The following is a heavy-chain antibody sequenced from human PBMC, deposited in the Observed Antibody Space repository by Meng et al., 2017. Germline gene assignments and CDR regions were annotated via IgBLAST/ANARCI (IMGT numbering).Heavy chain of an antibody. CDR2: INPNSGGT. D-gene: IGHD3-22*01. CDR1: GFTFNGYY. CDR3: ARGTKYYYDSSGYYLV. V-gene: IGHV1-2*06. Sequence: QVSLGQAGGEGKKPGASVKVSCKASGFTFNGYYMHWVRQAPGQGLEWMGRINPNSGGTNYAQKFQGRVTMTRDTSISTAYMELSRLRSDDTAVYYCARGTKYYYDSSGYYLVWGQGTLVTVSS. J-gene: IGHJ4*02.